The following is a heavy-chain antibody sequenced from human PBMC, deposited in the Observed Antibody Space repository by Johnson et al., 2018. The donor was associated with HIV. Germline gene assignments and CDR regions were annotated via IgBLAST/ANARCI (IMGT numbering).Heavy chain of an antibody. V-gene: IGHV3-30-3*01. J-gene: IGHJ3*02. CDR2: ISYDGSNK. CDR1: GFTFSRYA. CDR3: AREGKYLAGAEDAFDI. Sequence: QVQLVESGGGVVQPGRSLRLSCVASGFTFSRYAVHCVRQAPGKGLEWVAVISYDGSNKYYADSVKGRFTISRDNSKNTLYLQMKSLRAEDTAVYYCAREGKYLAGAEDAFDIWGQGTMVTVST. D-gene: IGHD2/OR15-2a*01.